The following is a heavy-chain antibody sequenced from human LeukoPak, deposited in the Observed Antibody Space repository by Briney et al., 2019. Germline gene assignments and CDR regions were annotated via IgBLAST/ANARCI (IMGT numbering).Heavy chain of an antibody. CDR2: IIPIFGTA. V-gene: IGHV1-69*05. J-gene: IGHJ3*02. Sequence: ASVKVSCKASGGTFSSYAISWVRQAPGQGLEWMGGIIPIFGTANYAQKFQGRVTITTDESTSTAYMELSSLRSEDTAVYYCASYGSGGYDAFDIWGQGTMVTVSS. CDR1: GGTFSSYA. CDR3: ASYGSGGYDAFDI. D-gene: IGHD3-10*01.